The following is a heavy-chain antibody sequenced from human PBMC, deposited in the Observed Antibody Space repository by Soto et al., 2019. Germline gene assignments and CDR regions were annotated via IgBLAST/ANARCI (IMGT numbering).Heavy chain of an antibody. CDR2: VCHGGNT. CDR3: ARARWYDAFNV. J-gene: IGHJ3*01. D-gene: IGHD2-15*01. CDR1: GFSISSGNY. V-gene: IGHV4-38-2*01. Sequence: SETLSLTCAVSGFSISSGNYWGWIRKHPGRGLEWIGSVCHGGNTYYNPSLKSRVSISIDLSKNQFSLKLTSVTAADTAAYYCARARWYDAFNVWGQGTVVTVSS.